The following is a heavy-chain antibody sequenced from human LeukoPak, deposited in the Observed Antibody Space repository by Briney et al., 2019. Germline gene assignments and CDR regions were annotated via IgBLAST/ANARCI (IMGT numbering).Heavy chain of an antibody. CDR2: INHSGST. CDR1: GGSFSGYY. D-gene: IGHD6-19*01. V-gene: IGHV4-34*01. J-gene: IGHJ3*02. Sequence: SETLSLTCAVYGGSFSGYYWSWIRQPPGKGLEWIGEINHSGSTNYNPSLKSRVTISVDTSKNQFSLKLSSVTAADTAVYYCARWDSSSNAFDIWGQGTMVTVSP. CDR3: ARWDSSSNAFDI.